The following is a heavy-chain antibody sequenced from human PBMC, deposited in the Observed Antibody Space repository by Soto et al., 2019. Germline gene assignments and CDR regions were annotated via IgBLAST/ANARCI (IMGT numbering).Heavy chain of an antibody. J-gene: IGHJ6*02. CDR2: INPKSGGT. CDR3: ARGDSTDCSNGVCSFFYNHDMDV. Sequence: ASVKVSCKASGYSFTDYHIHWVRQAPGQGLEWLGRINPKSGGTSTAQKFQGWVSMTTDTSISTASMELTRLTSDDTAIYYCARGDSTDCSNGVCSFFYNHDMDVWGQGTTVTVSS. V-gene: IGHV1-2*04. CDR1: GYSFTDYH. D-gene: IGHD2-8*01.